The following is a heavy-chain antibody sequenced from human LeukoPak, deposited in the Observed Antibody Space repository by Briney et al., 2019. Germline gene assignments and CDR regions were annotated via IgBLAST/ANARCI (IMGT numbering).Heavy chain of an antibody. J-gene: IGHJ3*02. Sequence: PSETLSLTCTVSGGSISSYHWSWIRQPPGKGLEWVGYILNGGITNYNPSLKSRITISVVTSKNQFSLKLSSVTAADTALYFCAREGYNYGRGWDTFDIWGQGTLVTVSS. V-gene: IGHV4-59*01. D-gene: IGHD3-10*02. CDR3: AREGYNYGRGWDTFDI. CDR2: ILNGGIT. CDR1: GGSISSYH.